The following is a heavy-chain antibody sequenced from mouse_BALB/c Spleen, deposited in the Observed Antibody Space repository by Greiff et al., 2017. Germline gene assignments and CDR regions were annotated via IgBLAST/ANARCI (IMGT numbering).Heavy chain of an antibody. Sequence: LVKPGASVKMSCKASGYTFTSYYIHWVKQRPGQGLEWIGWIYPGDGSTKYNEKFKGKTTLTADKSSSTAYMLLSSLTSEDSAIYFCARGVRRDYAMDYWGQGTSVTVSS. CDR3: ARGVRRDYAMDY. D-gene: IGHD2-14*01. J-gene: IGHJ4*01. V-gene: IGHV1S56*01. CDR1: GYTFTSYY. CDR2: IYPGDGST.